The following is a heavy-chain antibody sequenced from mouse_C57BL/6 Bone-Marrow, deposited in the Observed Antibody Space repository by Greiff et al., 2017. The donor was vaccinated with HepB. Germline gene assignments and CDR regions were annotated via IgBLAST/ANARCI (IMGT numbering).Heavy chain of an antibody. CDR1: GYTFTDYY. V-gene: IGHV1-75*01. CDR2: IFPGSGST. CDR3: ARSDGYYVGAMDY. J-gene: IGHJ4*01. Sequence: VKLMESGPELVKPGASVKISCKASGYTFTDYYINWVKQRPGQGLEWIGWIFPGSGSTYYNEKFKGKATLTVDKSSSTAYMLLSSLTSEDSAVYFCARSDGYYVGAMDYWGQGTSVTVSS. D-gene: IGHD2-3*01.